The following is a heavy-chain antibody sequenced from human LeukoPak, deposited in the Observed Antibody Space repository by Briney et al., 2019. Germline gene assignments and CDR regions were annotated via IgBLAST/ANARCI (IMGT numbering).Heavy chain of an antibody. CDR2: IKGDGSSI. CDR1: GFTFSNHW. V-gene: IGHV3-74*01. J-gene: IGHJ4*02. CDR3: VRDGVGAPPFDY. D-gene: IGHD1-26*01. Sequence: PGGSLRLSCVASGFTFSNHWMHWVRQNPGKGLVWVSRIKGDGSSISHADSVTGRFTISRDNAKNTLYLQMNNLRAEDTGVYYCVRDGVGAPPFDYWGEGTLVTVSS.